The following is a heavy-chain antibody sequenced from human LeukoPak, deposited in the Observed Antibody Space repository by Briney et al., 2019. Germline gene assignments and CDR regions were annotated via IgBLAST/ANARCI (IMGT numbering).Heavy chain of an antibody. CDR2: ISGSGGST. D-gene: IGHD4-17*01. CDR3: AKGLTVTTGGNFDY. V-gene: IGHV3-23*01. CDR1: GFTFSSYA. J-gene: IGHJ4*02. Sequence: HPGGSLRLSCAASGFTFSSYAMSWVRQAPGKGLEWVSAISGSGGSTYYADSVKGRFTISRDNSKNTLYLQMNSLRAEDTAVYYCAKGLTVTTGGNFDYWGQGTLVTVSS.